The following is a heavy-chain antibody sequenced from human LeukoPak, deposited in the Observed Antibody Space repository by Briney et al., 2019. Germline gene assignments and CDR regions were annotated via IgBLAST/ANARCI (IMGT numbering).Heavy chain of an antibody. CDR2: TYTSGST. J-gene: IGHJ4*02. D-gene: IGHD6-19*01. V-gene: IGHV4-4*09. CDR1: GGSISSYY. Sequence: NSSGTLSLTCTVSGGSISSYYWTWIRQSPGKGLEWIGYTYTSGSTNYNPSLKSRVTISVDTSKKQFSLKLSSVTAADTAVYYCARGGWYFDCWGQGTLVTVSS. CDR3: ARGGWYFDC.